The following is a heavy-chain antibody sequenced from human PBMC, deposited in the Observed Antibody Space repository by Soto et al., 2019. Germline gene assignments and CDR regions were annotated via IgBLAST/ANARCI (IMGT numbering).Heavy chain of an antibody. J-gene: IGHJ4*02. CDR3: PTPRQWNYDFLSGYYALDY. CDR1: GASISSSRSY. D-gene: IGHD3-3*01. V-gene: IGHV4-39*01. Sequence: SETLSLTCTVSGASISSSRSYWGWVRQPPGKGLEWIVSFYYTGGTYSTYYNPSLKSRVTISVDTSKSKFSLNLRSVTAAYTAGYDCPTPRQWNYDFLSGYYALDYCGRWTLVAVCS. CDR2: FYYTGGT.